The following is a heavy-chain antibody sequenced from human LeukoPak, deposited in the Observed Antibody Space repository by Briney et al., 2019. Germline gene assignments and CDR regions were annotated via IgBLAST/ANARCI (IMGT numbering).Heavy chain of an antibody. V-gene: IGHV3-30*04. D-gene: IGHD1/OR15-1a*01. CDR3: TLTTFGVVYYFDY. CDR1: GFTFSSYA. Sequence: GGSLRLSCAPSGFTFSSYAMHWVRQAPGKGLEWVALISYDGINQYYADSVKGRFIISRDNSKNTLYLQLNSSRLEGTAVYYCTLTTFGVVYYFDYWGQGTLVTVSS. CDR2: ISYDGINQ. J-gene: IGHJ4*02.